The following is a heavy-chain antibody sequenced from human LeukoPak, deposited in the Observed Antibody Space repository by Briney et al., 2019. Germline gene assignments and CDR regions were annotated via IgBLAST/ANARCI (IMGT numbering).Heavy chain of an antibody. V-gene: IGHV1-18*01. CDR1: GYTFTSYG. CDR3: ARGSYPIEYYYYYYMDV. CDR2: ISAYNGNT. Sequence: ASVKVSCKASGYTFTSYGISWVRQAPGQGLEWMGWISAYNGNTNYAQKLQGRVTMTTDTSTSTAYMELRSLRSDDTAVYYCARGSYPIEYYYYYYMDVWGKGTTVTVSS. D-gene: IGHD3-16*01. J-gene: IGHJ6*03.